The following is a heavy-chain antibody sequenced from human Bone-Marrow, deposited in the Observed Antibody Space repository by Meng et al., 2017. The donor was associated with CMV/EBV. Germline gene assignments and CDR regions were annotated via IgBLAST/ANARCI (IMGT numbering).Heavy chain of an antibody. D-gene: IGHD3-10*01. CDR1: RYTFTAYY. Sequence: ASVKVSCKASRYTFTAYYMHWVRQAPGQGLEWMGWINPNSGGTNYAQKFQGRVTMTRDTSISTAYMELSRLRSDDTAVYYCARDGGGSGTKYYYYYGMDVWGQGTTVTVSS. CDR2: INPNSGGT. V-gene: IGHV1-2*02. J-gene: IGHJ6*02. CDR3: ARDGGGSGTKYYYYYGMDV.